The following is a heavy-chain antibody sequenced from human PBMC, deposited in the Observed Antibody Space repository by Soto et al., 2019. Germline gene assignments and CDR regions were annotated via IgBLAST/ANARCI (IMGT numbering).Heavy chain of an antibody. V-gene: IGHV3-33*08. D-gene: IGHD2-15*01. Sequence: SLRLSRFTWRFAISSYGSHSVPQGPCKGLEWVAVIWYDGSNKYYADSVKGRFTISRDNSKNTLYLQMNSLRAEDTAVYYCARVTDCIGDSCSGLPATWGQGDLLTISS. CDR1: RFAISSYG. J-gene: IGHJ5*02. CDR2: IWYDGSNK. CDR3: ARVTDCIGDSCSGLPAT.